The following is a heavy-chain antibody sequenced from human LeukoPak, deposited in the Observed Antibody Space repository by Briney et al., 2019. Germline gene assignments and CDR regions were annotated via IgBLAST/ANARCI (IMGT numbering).Heavy chain of an antibody. CDR3: ASYNYYGYYSDY. Sequence: SETLSLTCTVSLGSISSSSYYWGWIRQPPGKGLEWIGSIYYTGSSYYNPSLKSRVSISVDTSKNQFSLMLSSVTAADTAVYFCASYNYYGYYSDYWGQGTLVTVSS. V-gene: IGHV4-39*01. CDR2: IYYTGSS. D-gene: IGHD3-10*01. CDR1: LGSISSSSYY. J-gene: IGHJ4*02.